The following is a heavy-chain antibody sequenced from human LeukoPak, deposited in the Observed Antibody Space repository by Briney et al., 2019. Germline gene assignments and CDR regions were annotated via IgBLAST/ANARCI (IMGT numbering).Heavy chain of an antibody. D-gene: IGHD3-9*01. Sequence: PGGSLRLSCAASGFTFSSYSMTWVRQAPGKGLEWVSSISSSSSYMYYADSVKGRFTISRDNAKNSLYLQMNSLRAEDTAVYYCARVLTRHGQDYYYYGMDVWGQGTTVTVSS. V-gene: IGHV3-21*01. CDR2: ISSSSSYM. J-gene: IGHJ6*02. CDR1: GFTFSSYS. CDR3: ARVLTRHGQDYYYYGMDV.